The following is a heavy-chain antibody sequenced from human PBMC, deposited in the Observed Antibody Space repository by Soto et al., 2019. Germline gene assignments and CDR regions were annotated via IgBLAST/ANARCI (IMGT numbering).Heavy chain of an antibody. CDR3: ATSRISIAVAGETEYYFDY. CDR1: GYIFTGYY. CDR2: INPNSGDT. D-gene: IGHD6-19*01. J-gene: IGHJ4*02. V-gene: IGHV1-2*04. Sequence: ASVKVSCKASGYIFTGYYMHWVRQAPGQELEWMGWINPNSGDTNYTQKFQGWVTMTRDTSISTAYMELSRLRSDDTAVYYCATSRISIAVAGETEYYFDYWGQGTLVTVSS.